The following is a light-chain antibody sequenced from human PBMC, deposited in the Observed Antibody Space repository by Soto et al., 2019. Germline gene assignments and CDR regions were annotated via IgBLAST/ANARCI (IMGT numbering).Light chain of an antibody. CDR2: DVS. CDR1: SSDIGTYNY. Sequence: QSALTQPASVSGSPGQSITISCTGTSSDIGTYNYVSWYQQHPGQAPKLMIYDVSNRPSGVSDRFSGSKSGNTASLTISGLQAEDEADYYCYSCSRSSGTRYVFGTGNKLTV. V-gene: IGLV2-14*03. CDR3: YSCSRSSGTRYV. J-gene: IGLJ1*01.